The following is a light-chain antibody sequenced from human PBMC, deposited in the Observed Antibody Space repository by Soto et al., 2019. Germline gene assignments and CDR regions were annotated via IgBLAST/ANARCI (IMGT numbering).Light chain of an antibody. CDR1: QSLLFSSNNKNY. CDR3: QQYYSPPLS. CDR2: WAS. J-gene: IGKJ4*01. Sequence: DIVMTQSPDSLAVSLGERATINCKSSQSLLFSSNNKNYLAWYQQKGGQPPKLLIYWASTRESRVPDRLRGSGSGTDFTLTFTGLQAQDVSVYYCQQYYSPPLSFGGGTKVEIK. V-gene: IGKV4-1*01.